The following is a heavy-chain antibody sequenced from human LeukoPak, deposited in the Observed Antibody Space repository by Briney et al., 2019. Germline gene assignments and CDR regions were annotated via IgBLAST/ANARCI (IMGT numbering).Heavy chain of an antibody. CDR1: GDSISSSSHY. CDR3: ARDISAGLGGFDI. CDR2: IHYSGST. J-gene: IGHJ3*02. Sequence: PSETLSLTCIVSGDSISSSSHYWGWIRQPPGKGLEWIGNIHYSGSTYYNPSLKSRVTISVDTSKDLFSLKLSSVTAADTAVYYCARDISAGLGGFDIWGQGTMVTVSS. D-gene: IGHD3-16*01. V-gene: IGHV4-39*07.